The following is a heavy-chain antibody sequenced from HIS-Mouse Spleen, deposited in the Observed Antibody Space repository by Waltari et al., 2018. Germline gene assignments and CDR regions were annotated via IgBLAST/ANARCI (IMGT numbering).Heavy chain of an antibody. J-gene: IGHJ2*01. CDR3: AREIPYSSSWYDWYFDL. Sequence: QLQLQESGPGLVKPSETLSLTCTVSGGSISSSSYYWGWIRQPPGKGLEWIGSIYYSGSTYSHPSLKSRVTISVDTSKNQFSLKLSSGTAADTAVYYCAREIPYSSSWYDWYFDLWGRGTLVTVSS. CDR1: GGSISSSSYY. CDR2: IYYSGST. V-gene: IGHV4-39*07. D-gene: IGHD6-13*01.